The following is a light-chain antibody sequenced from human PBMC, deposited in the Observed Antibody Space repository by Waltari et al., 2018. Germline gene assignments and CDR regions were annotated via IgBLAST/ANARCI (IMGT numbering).Light chain of an antibody. CDR3: QQSDSTPFT. CDR1: QSISSY. J-gene: IGKJ3*01. CDR2: AAS. V-gene: IGKV1-39*01. Sequence: DIQMTQSPSSLSASVADRVTITCRASQSISSYLNWYQQKPGKAPKLLIYAASSLQSGVPSRFSGSGSGTDFTLTISSLQPEDFATYYCQQSDSTPFTFGPGTKVDI.